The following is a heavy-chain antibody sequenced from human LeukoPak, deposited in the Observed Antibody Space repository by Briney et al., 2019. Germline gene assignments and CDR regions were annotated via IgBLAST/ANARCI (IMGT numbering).Heavy chain of an antibody. Sequence: ASVKVSCKASGYTFTGYYMHWVRQAPGQGLEWMGCINPNSGNTNYAQKFQGRVTMTRDTSISTAYMELSRLRSDDTAVYYCASSSGDYYYYYGMDVWGQGTTVTVSS. J-gene: IGHJ6*02. CDR2: INPNSGNT. D-gene: IGHD3-10*01. CDR3: ASSSGDYYYYYGMDV. CDR1: GYTFTGYY. V-gene: IGHV1-2*02.